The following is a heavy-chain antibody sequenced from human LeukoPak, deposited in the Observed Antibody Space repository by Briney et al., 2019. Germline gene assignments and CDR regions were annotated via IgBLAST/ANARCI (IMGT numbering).Heavy chain of an antibody. CDR3: AKRTATTEFDY. J-gene: IGHJ4*02. Sequence: DSVKGRFTISRANSKNTLYLEMNSLRAEDTAVYYCAKRTATTEFDYWGQGALVTVSS. V-gene: IGHV3-30*02. D-gene: IGHD1-14*01.